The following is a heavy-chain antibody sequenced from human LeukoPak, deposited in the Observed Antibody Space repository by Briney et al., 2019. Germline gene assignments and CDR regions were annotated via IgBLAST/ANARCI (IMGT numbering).Heavy chain of an antibody. CDR1: GYTFTNYA. J-gene: IGHJ5*02. Sequence: ASVKVSCKASGYTFTNYAINWVRQAPGQGREWMGWISPYNGNTNSAQQLQGRVTMTTDTSTTTAYMELRSLTSDDTAVHYCARGPPTTVTTGPLFDPWGQGTLVTVSS. CDR2: ISPYNGNT. CDR3: ARGPPTTVTTGPLFDP. V-gene: IGHV1-18*01. D-gene: IGHD4-17*01.